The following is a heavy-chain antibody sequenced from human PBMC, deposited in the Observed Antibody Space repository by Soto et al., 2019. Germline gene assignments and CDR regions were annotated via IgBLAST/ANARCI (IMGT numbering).Heavy chain of an antibody. CDR1: GFTFSSYG. Sequence: GGSLRLSCAASGFTFSSYGMHWVRQAPGKGLEWVSCIWNDGSSTSYADSVKGRFTISRDNAKNTLYLQMNSLRAEDTAVYYCARPLYYDYIWGTEMDDAFDIWGQGTMVTVSS. V-gene: IGHV3-74*01. CDR2: IWNDGSST. CDR3: ARPLYYDYIWGTEMDDAFDI. D-gene: IGHD3-16*01. J-gene: IGHJ3*02.